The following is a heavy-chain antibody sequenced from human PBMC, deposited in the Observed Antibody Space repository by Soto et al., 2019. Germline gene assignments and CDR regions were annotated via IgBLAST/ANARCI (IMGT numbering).Heavy chain of an antibody. CDR1: GFTLSSYS. Sequence: PGGSLRLSCAASGFTLSSYSMNLVRQAPGKGLEWVSSISSSSSYIYYADSVKGRFTISRDNAKNSLYLQMNSLRAEDTAVYYCASDIVLVPAATFSLQDYWGQGTLVTVSS. CDR2: ISSSSSYI. V-gene: IGHV3-21*01. D-gene: IGHD2-2*01. CDR3: ASDIVLVPAATFSLQDY. J-gene: IGHJ4*02.